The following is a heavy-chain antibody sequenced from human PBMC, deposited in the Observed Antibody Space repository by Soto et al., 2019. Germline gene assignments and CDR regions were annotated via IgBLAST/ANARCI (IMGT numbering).Heavy chain of an antibody. CDR2: IYHSRST. CDR3: ARADPIEGWYYYYCGMDV. D-gene: IGHD6-19*01. CDR1: GYSISSGYY. Sequence: SETLSLTCAVSGYSISSGYYWGWIRPPPRKGLEWIGSIYHSRSTYYNPSLNSRVTISVDTSKNQFSLKLSSVTAAVTAVYYCARADPIEGWYYYYCGMDVWGQGTTVTVSS. J-gene: IGHJ6*02. V-gene: IGHV4-38-2*01.